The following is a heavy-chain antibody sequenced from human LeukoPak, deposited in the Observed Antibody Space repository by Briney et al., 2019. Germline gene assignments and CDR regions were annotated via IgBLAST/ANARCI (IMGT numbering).Heavy chain of an antibody. Sequence: GGSLRLSCAASGFTFSSYRMSWVRQTPGKGLEWLSYITQTGGTIYYADSVKGRFTISRDNAKNSLYLQMNSLRAEDTAVYYCARDLGSIKPDDYWGQGTLVIVSS. CDR2: ITQTGGTI. CDR3: ARDLGSIKPDDY. D-gene: IGHD5-24*01. V-gene: IGHV3-48*04. CDR1: GFTFSSYR. J-gene: IGHJ4*02.